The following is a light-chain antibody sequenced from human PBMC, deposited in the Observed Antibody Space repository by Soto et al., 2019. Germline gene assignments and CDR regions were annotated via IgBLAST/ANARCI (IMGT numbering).Light chain of an antibody. J-gene: IGKJ1*01. CDR2: GAS. CDR3: QQYGSSRWT. V-gene: IGKV3-20*01. Sequence: EIVLTQSPGTLSLSRGEGATLSCRASQSVSSSYLAWYQQKPGQAPRLLIYGASSRATGIPDRFSGSGSGTDFTLTISRLEPEDFAVYYCQQYGSSRWTFGQGTKVDI. CDR1: QSVSSSY.